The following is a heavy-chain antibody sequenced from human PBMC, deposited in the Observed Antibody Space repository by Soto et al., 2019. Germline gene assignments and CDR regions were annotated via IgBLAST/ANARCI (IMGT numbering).Heavy chain of an antibody. V-gene: IGHV4-30-2*01. Sequence: QLQLQESGSGLVKPSHTLSLTCTVSGGSISNAAYSWSWIRQPPGKGLEWIGYIYPSGMPFYNPSLRSRVTISIDRSNDQFSLNLKSVTAACTAVYYCARERGGYGLFDSWGQGTLVTVSS. J-gene: IGHJ4*02. CDR1: GGSISNAAYS. CDR3: ARERGGYGLFDS. D-gene: IGHD5-18*01. CDR2: IYPSGMP.